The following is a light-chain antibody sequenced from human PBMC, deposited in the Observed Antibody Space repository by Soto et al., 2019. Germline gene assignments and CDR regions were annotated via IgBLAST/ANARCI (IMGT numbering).Light chain of an antibody. V-gene: IGLV2-8*01. CDR1: SSDVGGYNY. J-gene: IGLJ3*02. CDR3: SSYAGSNNWV. CDR2: EVS. Sequence: QSVLTQPPSASGSPGQSVTISCTGNSSDVGGYNYVSWYQQHPGKAPKLMIYEVSKQPSGVPDRFSGSKSGNTASLTVSGLQAEDEADYYCSSYAGSNNWVFGGGTKLTVL.